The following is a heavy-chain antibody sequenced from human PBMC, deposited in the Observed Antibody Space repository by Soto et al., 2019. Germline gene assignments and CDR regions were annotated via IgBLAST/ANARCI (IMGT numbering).Heavy chain of an antibody. Sequence: QVQLVQSGAEVKKPGSSVKVSCKASGGTFSSYAISWVRQAPGQGLEWMGGIIPIFGTTNYAQKFQGRVTITADESTSIAYMELSSLRSEDTAVYYCARDQPVVAATNWYFDLWGRGTLVTVSS. CDR1: GGTFSSYA. CDR3: ARDQPVVAATNWYFDL. D-gene: IGHD2-15*01. V-gene: IGHV1-69*12. CDR2: IIPIFGTT. J-gene: IGHJ2*01.